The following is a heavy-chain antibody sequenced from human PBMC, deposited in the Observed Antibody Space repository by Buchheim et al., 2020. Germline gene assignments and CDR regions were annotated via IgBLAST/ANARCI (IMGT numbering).Heavy chain of an antibody. CDR1: GHTFTSYY. J-gene: IGHJ6*02. V-gene: IGHV1-46*01. D-gene: IGHD2-15*01. CDR2: INPSVGST. CDR3: GIAATLINYHNYGMDV. Sequence: QVQLVQSGTEVKKPGASVKVSCKASGHTFTSYYLHWVRQAPGQGLEWVGLINPSVGSTSYAQKFQGRVTMTRDTSTSTVYMELSSLRSEDTAVYYCGIAATLINYHNYGMDVWGQGTT.